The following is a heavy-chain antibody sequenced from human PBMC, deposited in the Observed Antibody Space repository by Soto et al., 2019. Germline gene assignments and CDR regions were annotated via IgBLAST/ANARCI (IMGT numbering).Heavy chain of an antibody. CDR3: ARDHGRLSPEPINYYYYYMDV. CDR1: GGTFSSYT. J-gene: IGHJ6*03. CDR2: IIPILGIA. V-gene: IGHV1-69*04. D-gene: IGHD2-21*02. Sequence: ASVKVSCKASGGTFSSYTISWVRQAPGQGLEWMGRIIPILGIANYAQKFQGRVTITADKSTSTAYMELSSLRSEDTAVYYCARDHGRLSPEPINYYYYYMDVWGKGTTVTVSS.